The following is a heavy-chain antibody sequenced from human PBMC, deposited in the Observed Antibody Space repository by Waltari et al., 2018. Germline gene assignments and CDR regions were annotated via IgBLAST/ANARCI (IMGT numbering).Heavy chain of an antibody. J-gene: IGHJ4*02. CDR3: ARDEIHVGPTNVGVTLDY. V-gene: IGHV3-21*01. CDR2: ISSSNYI. Sequence: EVHLVESGGGLVKPGGSLRLSCVVSGFTLSTYSMHWVRQAPGKGLEWVSSISSSNYIKYADSVKGRFTISRDTTKNSLYLQMNSLRVEDTAVYHCARDEIHVGPTNVGVTLDYWGQGTLVTVSS. CDR1: GFTLSTYS. D-gene: IGHD1-26*01.